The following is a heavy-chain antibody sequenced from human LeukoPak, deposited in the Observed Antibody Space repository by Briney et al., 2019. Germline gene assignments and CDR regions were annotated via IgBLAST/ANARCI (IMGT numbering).Heavy chain of an antibody. V-gene: IGHV6-1*01. Sequence: SQTLSLTCAISGDSVSSNSATWNWFRQSPSRGLECLGRTYYRSKWLNDYAISVKSRITINPDTSKNQFSLQLNSVTPEDTAMYYCARYVTSGRSFDSWGQGTLVTVSS. D-gene: IGHD2/OR15-2a*01. CDR1: GDSVSSNSAT. CDR3: ARYVTSGRSFDS. J-gene: IGHJ4*02. CDR2: TYYRSKWLN.